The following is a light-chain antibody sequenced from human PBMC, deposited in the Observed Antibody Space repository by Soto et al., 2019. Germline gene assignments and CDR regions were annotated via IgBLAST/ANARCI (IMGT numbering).Light chain of an antibody. CDR2: YDS. CDR3: QVWDIMTDNYV. V-gene: IGLV3-21*04. CDR1: NIGNKR. J-gene: IGLJ1*01. Sequence: SYELTQPPSVSVAPEKTATITCGGNNIGNKRVHWYRQKPGQAPVLVISYDSDRPSGIPERVSGSNSGNTATLTISSVEDGDEADYYCQVWDIMTDNYVFGPGTKLTVL.